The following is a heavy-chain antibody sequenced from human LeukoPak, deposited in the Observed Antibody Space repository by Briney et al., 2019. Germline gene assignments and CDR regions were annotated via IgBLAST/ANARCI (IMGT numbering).Heavy chain of an antibody. D-gene: IGHD5-12*01. Sequence: ASVKVSCKASGYTFTSYDINWVRQATGQGLEWMGRMNPNSGNTGYAQKFQGRVTMTRNTSISTAYMELSSLRSEDTAVYYCARIYSGYDSFDYWGQGTLVTVSS. V-gene: IGHV1-8*01. CDR2: MNPNSGNT. CDR3: ARIYSGYDSFDY. J-gene: IGHJ4*02. CDR1: GYTFTSYD.